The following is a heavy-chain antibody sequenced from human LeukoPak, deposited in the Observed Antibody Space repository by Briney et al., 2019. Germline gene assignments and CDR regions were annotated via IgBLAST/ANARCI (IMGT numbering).Heavy chain of an antibody. CDR2: ITTYNGDT. J-gene: IGHJ4*02. D-gene: IGHD5-18*01. CDR1: GGTFSSYA. CDR3: ARGSSYGFSMGY. V-gene: IGHV1-18*01. Sequence: ASVKVSCKASGGTFSSYAISWVRQAPGQGLEWMGWITTYNGDTNYAQKLQGRVTMTSDTSTSTAYMELRSLTSDDTAVYYCARGSSYGFSMGYWGQGTLVAVSS.